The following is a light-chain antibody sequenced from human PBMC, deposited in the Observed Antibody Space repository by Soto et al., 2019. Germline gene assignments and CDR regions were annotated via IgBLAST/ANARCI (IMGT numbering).Light chain of an antibody. J-gene: IGKJ2*01. CDR2: AAS. Sequence: AIQMTQSPSSLSASVGDRVTITCRASQGIRNDLGWYQQKPGKAPKLLIYAASTLQSGVPSRFSGSGSGTDFSLTITNLQPEDFATYYCLQDYNYPRTFGQGTKLEIK. CDR1: QGIRND. CDR3: LQDYNYPRT. V-gene: IGKV1-6*01.